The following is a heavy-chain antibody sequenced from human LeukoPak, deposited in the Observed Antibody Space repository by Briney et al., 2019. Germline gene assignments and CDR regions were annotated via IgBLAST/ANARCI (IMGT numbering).Heavy chain of an antibody. V-gene: IGHV3-23*01. CDR2: ISVSGGAT. CDR3: AKRGVPGTHYFDC. J-gene: IGHJ4*02. D-gene: IGHD1-14*01. Sequence: GGSLRLSCAASGFXFTTHGMSWVRQAPGRGREWVSSISVSGGATYYADSVKGRFTISRDNSKNTLYLQMSSLRADDTALYYCAKRGVPGTHYFDCWGQGTLVTVSS. CDR1: GFXFTTHG.